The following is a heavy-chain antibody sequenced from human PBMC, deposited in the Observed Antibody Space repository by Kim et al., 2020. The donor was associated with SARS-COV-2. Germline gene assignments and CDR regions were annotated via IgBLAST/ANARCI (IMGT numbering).Heavy chain of an antibody. CDR1: GFTFSKVW. Sequence: GGSLRLFCAASGFTFSKVWLSWVRQPPGKGLEWVGRIRSKADGGASDYAAPVKGRFIISRDDSKNTIYLQMSGLTAEDTATYYCTTDYERIGGLCHGEACYPASLWGQGTLVTVSA. CDR3: TTDYERIGGLCHGEACYPASL. CDR2: IRSKADGGAS. J-gene: IGHJ4*02. V-gene: IGHV3-15*01. D-gene: IGHD3-16*01.